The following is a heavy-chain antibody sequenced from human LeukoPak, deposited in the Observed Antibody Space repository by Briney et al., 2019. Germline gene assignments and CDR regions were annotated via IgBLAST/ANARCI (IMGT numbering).Heavy chain of an antibody. D-gene: IGHD6-13*01. CDR2: INWKSNNI. CDR3: ARDRAGYFYAMDV. J-gene: IGHJ6*02. CDR1: GFTFGDYA. V-gene: IGHV3-9*01. Sequence: GRSLRLSCAASGFTFGDYAMHWVRQAPGKGLEWVSGINWKSNNIGYADSVKGRFTISRDNAKNSLYLQMNSLRTEDTALYYCARDRAGYFYAMDVWGQGTSVAVSS.